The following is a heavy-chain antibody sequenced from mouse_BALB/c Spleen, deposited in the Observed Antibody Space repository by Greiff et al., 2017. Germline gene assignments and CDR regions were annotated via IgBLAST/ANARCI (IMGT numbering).Heavy chain of an antibody. J-gene: IGHJ4*01. Sequence: VQLKESGPELVKPGASVKMSCKASGYTFTSYVMHWVKQKPGQGLEWIGYINPYNDGTTYNEKFKGKATLTSDKSSSTAYMELSSLTSEDSAVYYCARGKREILMDYWGQGTSVTVSS. V-gene: IGHV1-14*01. CDR3: ARGKREILMDY. CDR1: GYTFTSYV. CDR2: INPYNDGT.